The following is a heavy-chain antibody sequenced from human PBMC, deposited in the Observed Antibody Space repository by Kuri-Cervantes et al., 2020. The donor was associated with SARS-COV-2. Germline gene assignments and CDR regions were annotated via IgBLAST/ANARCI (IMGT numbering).Heavy chain of an antibody. Sequence: ASVKVSCKASGGTFSSYGISWVRQAPGQGLEWMGWISAYNGNTNYAQKLQGRVTMTTDTSTSTAYMELRSLRSDDTAVYYCARGKEMATETTLDYWGQGTLVTVSS. V-gene: IGHV1-18*01. D-gene: IGHD5-24*01. CDR2: ISAYNGNT. CDR3: ARGKEMATETTLDY. CDR1: GGTFSSYG. J-gene: IGHJ4*02.